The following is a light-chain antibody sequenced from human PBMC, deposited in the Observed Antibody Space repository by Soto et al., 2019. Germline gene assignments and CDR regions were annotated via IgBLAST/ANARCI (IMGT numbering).Light chain of an antibody. Sequence: EIVLTQSPGTLSLSPGERATLSCRASQSVSSSYLAWYQQKPGQAPRLLIYGASSRANGIPDRFSGSGSGTDFTLTISRLEPEDFAVYYCQQYGNLRTFGQGTKVEFK. CDR2: GAS. V-gene: IGKV3-20*01. CDR3: QQYGNLRT. J-gene: IGKJ1*01. CDR1: QSVSSSY.